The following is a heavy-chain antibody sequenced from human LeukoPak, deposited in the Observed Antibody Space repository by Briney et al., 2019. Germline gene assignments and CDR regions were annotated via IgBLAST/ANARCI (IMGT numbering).Heavy chain of an antibody. CDR2: ISYDGSNK. J-gene: IGHJ4*02. CDR1: GFTFSSYG. Sequence: HPGRSLRLSCAASGFTFSSYGMHWVRQAPGKGLEWVAVISYDGSNKYYADSVKGRFTISRDNSKNTLYLQMNSLRAEDTAVYYCAGGDYYSDYWGQGTLVTVSS. V-gene: IGHV3-30*03. D-gene: IGHD4-17*01. CDR3: AGGDYYSDY.